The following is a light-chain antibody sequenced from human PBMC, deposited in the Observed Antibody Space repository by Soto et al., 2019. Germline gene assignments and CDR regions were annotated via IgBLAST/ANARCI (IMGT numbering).Light chain of an antibody. Sequence: EIVLTQSPGTLSLSPGERATLSCRASQSVSSNYLAWYQLKPGQAPRPLIYGASSRATGIPDRFSGSGAGTDFTLTISRLESEDFAVYYCQQYGSSPWTFGQGTKVEIK. CDR2: GAS. J-gene: IGKJ1*01. CDR1: QSVSSNY. CDR3: QQYGSSPWT. V-gene: IGKV3-20*01.